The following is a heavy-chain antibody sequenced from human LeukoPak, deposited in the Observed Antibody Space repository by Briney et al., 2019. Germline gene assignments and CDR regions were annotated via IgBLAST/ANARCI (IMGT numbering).Heavy chain of an antibody. CDR2: IWYDGSNE. CDR1: GFTFSDYG. Sequence: GGSLRLSCTASGFTFSDYGMHWVRQPPGKGLEWVAIIWYDGSNETYEDSVKGRFTISRDNSKNTLYLQMNSLRAEDTAVYYCARGVDYYENSGTIDYWGQGTLVTVSS. J-gene: IGHJ4*02. V-gene: IGHV3-33*01. CDR3: ARGVDYYENSGTIDY. D-gene: IGHD3-22*01.